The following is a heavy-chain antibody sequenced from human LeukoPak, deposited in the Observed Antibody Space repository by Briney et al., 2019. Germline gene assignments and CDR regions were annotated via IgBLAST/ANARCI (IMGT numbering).Heavy chain of an antibody. V-gene: IGHV1-69*05. Sequence: GASVKVSCKASGGTFSSYAISWVRQAPGQGLEWMGGIIPIFGTANYAQKFQGRVTITTDESTSTAYMELSSLRSEDTAVYYCAATVDTAIVIFDYWGQGTLVTVSS. CDR2: IIPIFGTA. J-gene: IGHJ4*02. CDR1: GGTFSSYA. D-gene: IGHD5-18*01. CDR3: AATVDTAIVIFDY.